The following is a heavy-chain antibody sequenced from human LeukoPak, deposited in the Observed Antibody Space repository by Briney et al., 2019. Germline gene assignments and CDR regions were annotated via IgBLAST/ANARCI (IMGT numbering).Heavy chain of an antibody. CDR3: AKDLGRRSMAPYYMDV. CDR1: GFTFSSYA. CDR2: ISGSGGST. Sequence: PGGSLRLSCAASGFTFSSYAMSWVRQAPGKGREWVSAISGSGGSTYYADSVKGRFTISRDNSKNTLYLQMNSLRAEDTAAYYCAKDLGRRSMAPYYMDVWGKGTTVTVSS. J-gene: IGHJ6*03. D-gene: IGHD3-16*01. V-gene: IGHV3-23*01.